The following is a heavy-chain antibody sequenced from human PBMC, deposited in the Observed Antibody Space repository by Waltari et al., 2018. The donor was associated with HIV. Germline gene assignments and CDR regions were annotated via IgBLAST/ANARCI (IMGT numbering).Heavy chain of an antibody. J-gene: IGHJ6*02. CDR1: GFSFSSYA. V-gene: IGHV3-30*02. CDR3: AKAPNVIQPSYYYYGMDV. Sequence: QVQLVESGGGAVQPGGSLTLSCAASGFSFSSYAMQWVRQSPGKGLEWVAFRRYDGSDECYSESVKGRFTISRDNFKNTLYLQMNSLRVEDTAVYYCAKAPNVIQPSYYYYGMDVWGQGTTVTVPS. CDR2: RRYDGSDE.